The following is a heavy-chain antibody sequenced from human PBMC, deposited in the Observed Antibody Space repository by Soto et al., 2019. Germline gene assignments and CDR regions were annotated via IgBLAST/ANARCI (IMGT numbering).Heavy chain of an antibody. CDR2: MNPNSGNT. J-gene: IGHJ5*02. CDR3: AKSGYTSYPLKNSFDP. CDR1: GYTFTSYD. D-gene: IGHD3-16*02. V-gene: IGHV1-8*01. Sequence: QVQLVQSGAEVKKPGASVKVSCKASGYTFTSYDINWVRQATGQGLEWMGWMNPNSGNTGYAQKFQGRVTMTRNTSISTAYMELSSLRSEDTAVYYCAKSGYTSYPLKNSFDPWGQGTLVTVSS.